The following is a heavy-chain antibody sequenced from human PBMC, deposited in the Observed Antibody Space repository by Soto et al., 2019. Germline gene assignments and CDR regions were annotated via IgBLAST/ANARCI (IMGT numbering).Heavy chain of an antibody. V-gene: IGHV3-23*01. D-gene: IGHD4-4*01. CDR1: GFTFNAYA. CDR3: ARVASDYLNSVDN. Sequence: EVQLLESGGGLVQPGGSLRLSCAASGFTFNAYAMTWVRQAPGKCLEWVSAIGGSGGNRYYADSVRGRFTISRDNSKETVDLQMNSLMVEDTAVYYCARVASDYLNSVDNWGQGILVTVSS. CDR2: IGGSGGNR. J-gene: IGHJ4*02.